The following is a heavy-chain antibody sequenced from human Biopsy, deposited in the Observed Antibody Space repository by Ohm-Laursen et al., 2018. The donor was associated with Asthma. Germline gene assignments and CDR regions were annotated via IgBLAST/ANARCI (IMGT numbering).Heavy chain of an antibody. CDR2: ISSLSRYK. CDR1: GFDFSDYT. D-gene: IGHD6-13*01. Sequence: SLRLSCTASGFDFSDYTMNWVRQAPGKGLEWVSSISSLSRYKYYSDSLRGRVTISRDNAKNSLYLQMNSLRGADTALYYCVKDIRLQLWGFDSWGQGTLVTVSS. J-gene: IGHJ4*02. CDR3: VKDIRLQLWGFDS. V-gene: IGHV3-21*04.